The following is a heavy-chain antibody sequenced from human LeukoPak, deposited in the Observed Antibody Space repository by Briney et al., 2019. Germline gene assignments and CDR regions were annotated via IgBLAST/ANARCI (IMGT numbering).Heavy chain of an antibody. Sequence: ASVKVSCKASGYTFTGYYMHWVRQAPGQGLEWMGWINPNSGGTNYAQKFQGWVTMTRDTSISTAYMELSRLRSDDTAVYYCARGLGIRGFGEFTYYFDYWGQGTLVTVSS. D-gene: IGHD3-10*01. V-gene: IGHV1-2*04. J-gene: IGHJ4*02. CDR2: INPNSGGT. CDR3: ARGLGIRGFGEFTYYFDY. CDR1: GYTFTGYY.